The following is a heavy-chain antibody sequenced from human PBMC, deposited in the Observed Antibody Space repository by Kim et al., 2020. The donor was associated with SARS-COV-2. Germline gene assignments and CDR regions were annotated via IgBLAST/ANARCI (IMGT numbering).Heavy chain of an antibody. CDR2: ISGSGGST. V-gene: IGHV3-23*01. CDR1: GFTFSSYA. Sequence: GGSLRLSCAASGFTFSSYAMSWVRQAPGKGLEWVSAISGSGGSTYYADSVKGRFTISRDNSKNTLYLQMNSLRAEDTAVYYCANSMVRGVNYYYYYGMDVWGQGTTVTVSS. J-gene: IGHJ6*02. CDR3: ANSMVRGVNYYYYYGMDV. D-gene: IGHD3-10*01.